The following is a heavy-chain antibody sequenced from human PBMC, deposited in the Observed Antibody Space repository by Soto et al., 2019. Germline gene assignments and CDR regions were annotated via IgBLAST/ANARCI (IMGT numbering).Heavy chain of an antibody. D-gene: IGHD3-22*01. CDR1: GFTFSSYG. J-gene: IGHJ3*02. V-gene: IGHV3-30*18. CDR2: ISYDGSNK. CDR3: AKDLLNTYYYDSSAGFDAFDI. Sequence: GGSLRLSCAASGFTFSSYGMHWVRQAPGKGLEWVAVISYDGSNKYYADSVKGRFTISRDNSKNTLYLQMNSLRAEDTAVYYCAKDLLNTYYYDSSAGFDAFDIWGQGTMVTVSS.